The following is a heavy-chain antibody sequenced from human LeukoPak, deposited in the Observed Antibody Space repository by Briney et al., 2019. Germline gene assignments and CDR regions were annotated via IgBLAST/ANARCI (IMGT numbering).Heavy chain of an antibody. Sequence: SETLSLTCAVCGGSLSSSNWWSWAGQPPGKGVEGIGEIYHSGSTNYNPSRKSRVTISVDKSKNKFSLKLSSVTAADTAVYYCARRSDYYDTSTNWFDHWGQGTLVTVSS. D-gene: IGHD3-22*01. CDR2: IYHSGST. V-gene: IGHV4-4*02. CDR1: GGSLSSSNW. J-gene: IGHJ5*02. CDR3: ARRSDYYDTSTNWFDH.